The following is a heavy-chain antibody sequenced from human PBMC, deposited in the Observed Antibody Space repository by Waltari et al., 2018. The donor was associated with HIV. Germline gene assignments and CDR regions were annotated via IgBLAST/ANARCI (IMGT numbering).Heavy chain of an antibody. Sequence: EMQLVKSGGGLVQPGGSLRLSCEASGFTFADSWMTWVRQTPGKGLGFEWVANIWPDVTHKYYVDSLEGRFTISRDNAKNSVSLQMNSLRAEDTAVYYCARPGAPGYGLDVWGQGTTVTVSS. CDR1: GFTFADSW. V-gene: IGHV3-7*01. CDR3: ARPGAPGYGLDV. J-gene: IGHJ6*02. CDR2: IWPDVTHK.